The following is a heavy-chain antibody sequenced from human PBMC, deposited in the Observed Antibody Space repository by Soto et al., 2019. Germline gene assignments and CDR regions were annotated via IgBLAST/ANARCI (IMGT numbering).Heavy chain of an antibody. CDR3: ARFAKEENPKVGSWYYFDY. CDR1: GGSISSGGYF. CDR2: IYYSGRT. V-gene: IGHV4-31*03. Sequence: SSETLSLTCTVSGGSISSGGYFWSWVRQHPGKGLEWIGNIYYSGRTYYNPSLKSRVTISVDTSKNQFSLNLSSVTAADTAVYYSARFAKEENPKVGSWYYFDYWGQGTRVTVSS. J-gene: IGHJ4*02. D-gene: IGHD6-13*01.